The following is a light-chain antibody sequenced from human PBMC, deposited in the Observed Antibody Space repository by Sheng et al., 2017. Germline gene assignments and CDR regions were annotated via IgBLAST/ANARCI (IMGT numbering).Light chain of an antibody. J-gene: IGKJ3*01. V-gene: IGKV4-1*01. CDR2: WAS. Sequence: DIVMTQSPDSLAVSLGERATINCKSSQSVLNSFDNKPYLGWYQQKPGQPPKLLIYWASTRASGVPDRFSGSGSGTDFALTISSLQAEDVAVYYCQQYYNTPLFTFGPGTKVEIK. CDR1: QSVLNSFDNKPY. CDR3: QQYYNTPLFT.